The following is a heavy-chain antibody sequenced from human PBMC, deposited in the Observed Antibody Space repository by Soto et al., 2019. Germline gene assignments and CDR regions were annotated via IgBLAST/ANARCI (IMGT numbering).Heavy chain of an antibody. CDR1: GGSFSGYY. D-gene: IGHD3-10*01. CDR3: ARELMGGSGSFDY. Sequence: PSETLSLTCAVYGGSFSGYYWSWIRQPPGKGLEWIGEINHSGSTNYNPSLKSRVTISVDTSKNQFSLKLSSVTAADTAVYYCARELMGGSGSFDYWGQGTLVTVSS. V-gene: IGHV4-34*01. CDR2: INHSGST. J-gene: IGHJ4*02.